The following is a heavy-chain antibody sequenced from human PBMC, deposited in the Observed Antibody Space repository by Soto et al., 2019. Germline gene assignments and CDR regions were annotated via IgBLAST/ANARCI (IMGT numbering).Heavy chain of an antibody. Sequence: PSETLSLTCTVSGGSISSGGYYWSWIRQHPGKGLEWIGYIYYSGSTYYNPSLKSRVTISVDTSKNQFSLKLSSVTAADTAVYYCARDSLLGYCTNGVCYISGYYYGMDVWGQGTTVTVSS. D-gene: IGHD2-8*01. V-gene: IGHV4-31*03. CDR1: GGSISSGGYY. CDR3: ARDSLLGYCTNGVCYISGYYYGMDV. CDR2: IYYSGST. J-gene: IGHJ6*02.